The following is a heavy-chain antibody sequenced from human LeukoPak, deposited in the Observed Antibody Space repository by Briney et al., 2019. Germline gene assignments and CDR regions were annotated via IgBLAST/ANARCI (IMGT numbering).Heavy chain of an antibody. V-gene: IGHV3-66*01. CDR3: AREYGDYVYY. CDR1: GFSVSSNY. CDR2: IYSGGTT. Sequence: GGSLRLSCAASGFSVSSNYMRWGCQAPGKGLEWVSVIYSGGTTYYADSVKGRFTISRDNSKNTLYLQMNSLRAEDTAVYYCAREYGDYVYYWGQGTLVTVSS. D-gene: IGHD4-17*01. J-gene: IGHJ4*02.